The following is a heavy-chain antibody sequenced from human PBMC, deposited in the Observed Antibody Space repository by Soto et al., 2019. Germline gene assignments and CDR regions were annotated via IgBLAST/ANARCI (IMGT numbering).Heavy chain of an antibody. D-gene: IGHD5-12*01. CDR1: GYTFTTNW. CDR2: IYPSDSDT. J-gene: IGHJ4*02. CDR3: ARRSGYHCY. V-gene: IGHV5-51*01. Sequence: PGESLKISCKGSGYTFTTNWIAWVRQMPGKGLEPMGDIYPSDSDTKYGPSFQGQVTISADKSISTAYMQWHTLEASDTATYYCARRSGYHCYLGQGTLVTVAS.